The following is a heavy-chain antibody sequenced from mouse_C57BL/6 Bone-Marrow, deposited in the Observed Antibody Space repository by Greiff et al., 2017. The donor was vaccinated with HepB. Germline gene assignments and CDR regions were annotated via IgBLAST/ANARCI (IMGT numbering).Heavy chain of an antibody. CDR2: IRSKSNNYAT. J-gene: IGHJ1*03. Sequence: EVKLQESGGGLVQPKGSLKLSCAASGFSFNTYAMNWVRQAPGKGLEWVARIRSKSNNYATYYADSVKDRFTISRDDSESMLYLQMNNLKTEDTAMYYCVRHRGNYWYFDVWGTGTTVTVSS. CDR1: GFSFNTYA. D-gene: IGHD2-1*01. CDR3: VRHRGNYWYFDV. V-gene: IGHV10-1*01.